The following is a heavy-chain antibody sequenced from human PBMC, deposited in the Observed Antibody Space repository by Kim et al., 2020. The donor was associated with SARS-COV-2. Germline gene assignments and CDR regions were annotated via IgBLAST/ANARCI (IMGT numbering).Heavy chain of an antibody. Sequence: SETLSLTCAVYGGSFSGYYWSWIRQPPGKGLEWIGEINHSGSTNYNPSLKSRVTISVDTSKNQFSLKLSSVTAADTAVYYCARSSRPDPPQRGYSYGYPRRYFDYWGQGTLVTVSS. CDR3: ARSSRPDPPQRGYSYGYPRRYFDY. D-gene: IGHD5-18*01. CDR1: GGSFSGYY. J-gene: IGHJ4*02. CDR2: INHSGST. V-gene: IGHV4-34*01.